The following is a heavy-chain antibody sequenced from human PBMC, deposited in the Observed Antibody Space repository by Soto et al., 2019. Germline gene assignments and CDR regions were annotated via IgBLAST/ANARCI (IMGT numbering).Heavy chain of an antibody. Sequence: QVQLQESGPGLVKPSGTLSLTCAVSGGSISSSNWWSWVRQPPGKGLEWIGEIYHSGNTNYNPSLKSRFTMAVDKSRNQFSLKLSSVTAADTAVYYCARRWGEGRVDYWGQGTLVTVSS. D-gene: IGHD3-10*01. CDR1: GGSISSSNW. CDR3: ARRWGEGRVDY. CDR2: IYHSGNT. V-gene: IGHV4-4*02. J-gene: IGHJ4*02.